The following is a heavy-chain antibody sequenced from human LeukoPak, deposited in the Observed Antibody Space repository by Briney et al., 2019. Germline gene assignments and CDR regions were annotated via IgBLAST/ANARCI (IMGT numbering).Heavy chain of an antibody. CDR1: GFTFSSYS. CDR2: ISYDGSSE. D-gene: IGHD3-16*01. CDR3: ARDRSDYSIKYYYYYGMDV. J-gene: IGHJ6*02. Sequence: PGRSLRLTCAASGFTFSSYSMHWVRQALGKGLEWVAVISYDGSSEYYADSVRGRFTISRDNSKNTLYLQMNSLGAEDTAVFYCARDRSDYSIKYYYYYGMDVWGQGTTVTVSS. V-gene: IGHV3-30-3*01.